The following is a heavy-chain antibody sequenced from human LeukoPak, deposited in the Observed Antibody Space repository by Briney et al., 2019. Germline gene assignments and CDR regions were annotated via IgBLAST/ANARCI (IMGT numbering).Heavy chain of an antibody. CDR3: ASSVRGVINDAFDI. Sequence: GGSLRLSCAASGFTFTTYGIHWVRQAPGKGLEWVAAISYDGSNKYYADSVKGRFTISRDTSKNTLYLQMNSLRAEDTAVYYCASSVRGVINDAFDIWGQGTMVTVSS. J-gene: IGHJ3*02. D-gene: IGHD3-10*01. CDR2: ISYDGSNK. V-gene: IGHV3-30*03. CDR1: GFTFTTYG.